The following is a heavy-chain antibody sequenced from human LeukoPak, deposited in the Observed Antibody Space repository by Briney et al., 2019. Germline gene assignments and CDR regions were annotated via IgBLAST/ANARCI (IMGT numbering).Heavy chain of an antibody. Sequence: GGSLRLSCVASGFTLGSQAMGWVRQAPGKGLEWVSAMTGDGATTYYADSMKGRFTISRDNSKNTLYLQMNSLRAEDTAVYYCARGVPKTSYYYYYMDVWGKGTTVTVSS. CDR2: MTGDGATT. V-gene: IGHV3-23*01. CDR3: ARGVPKTSYYYYYMDV. CDR1: GFTLGSQA. J-gene: IGHJ6*03. D-gene: IGHD4-11*01.